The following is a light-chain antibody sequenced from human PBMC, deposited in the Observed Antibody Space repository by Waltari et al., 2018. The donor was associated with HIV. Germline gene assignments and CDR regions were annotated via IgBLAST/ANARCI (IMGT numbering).Light chain of an antibody. V-gene: IGKV1-27*01. CDR1: QGIGSD. J-gene: IGKJ2*01. CDR2: AAS. CDR3: QRYDRAPYT. Sequence: DVQMTQYPSSLSASVGDRVAITCRASQGIGSDLAWYQQKPGRVPKLLIYAASTLQSGVPSRFSGSGSGTDFTLTITSLQTEDFGFYYCQRYDRAPYTFGPGTKLELK.